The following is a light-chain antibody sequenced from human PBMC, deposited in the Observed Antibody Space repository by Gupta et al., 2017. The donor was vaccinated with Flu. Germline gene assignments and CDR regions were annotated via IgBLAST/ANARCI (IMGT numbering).Light chain of an antibody. CDR3: QQYYSTPLT. CDR1: QSVLYSSNNKNY. CDR2: WAS. J-gene: IGKJ4*01. Sequence: DIVMTQSPDSLAVSLGERATINCKSSQSVLYSSNNKNYLAWYQQKPGQPPKLLIYWASTRESGVPDRFSGRGSGTDFTLTISSLQAEDVAVYYCQQYYSTPLTFGGGTXVEIK. V-gene: IGKV4-1*01.